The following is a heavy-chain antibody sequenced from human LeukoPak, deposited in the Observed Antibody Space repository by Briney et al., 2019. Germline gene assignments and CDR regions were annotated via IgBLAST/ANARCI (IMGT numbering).Heavy chain of an antibody. CDR2: IRYDGSNK. CDR1: GFTFSSCG. CDR3: VVPQWLERA. J-gene: IGHJ5*02. V-gene: IGHV3-30*02. D-gene: IGHD6-19*01. Sequence: PGGTLRLSCAASGFTFSSCGMHWVRQAPGKGLEWVAFIRYDGSNKYYADSVRGRFTISRDNSKNTLYLQMNSLRAEDTAVYYCVVPQWLERAWGQGTLVTVSS.